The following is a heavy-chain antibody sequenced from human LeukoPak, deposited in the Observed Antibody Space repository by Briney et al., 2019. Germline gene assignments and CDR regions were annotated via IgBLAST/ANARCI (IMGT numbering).Heavy chain of an antibody. D-gene: IGHD6-13*01. CDR3: ATGLAGSSKDY. CDR2: FDPEDGET. CDR1: GYTLTELS. J-gene: IGHJ4*02. V-gene: IGHV1-24*01. Sequence: ASVKVSCRVSGYTLTELSMHWVRQAPGKGLEWMGGFDPEDGETIYAQKFQGRVTMTEDTSTDTAYMELNSLISEDTAVYYCATGLAGSSKDYWGQGTLVTVSS.